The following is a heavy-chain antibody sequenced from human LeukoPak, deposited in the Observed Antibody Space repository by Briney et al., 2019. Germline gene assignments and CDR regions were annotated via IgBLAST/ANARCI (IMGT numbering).Heavy chain of an antibody. Sequence: GGSLRLSCAASGFTFSSYNMNWVRQAPGKGLEGVSSITSGSSYIYYADSVKGRFTISRDNAKNSLYLQMNSLRAEDTAVYYCARDPYSGSYGNYYYYFMDVWGKGTTVTISS. CDR3: ARDPYSGSYGNYYYYFMDV. J-gene: IGHJ6*03. D-gene: IGHD1-26*01. CDR2: ITSGSSYI. V-gene: IGHV3-21*01. CDR1: GFTFSSYN.